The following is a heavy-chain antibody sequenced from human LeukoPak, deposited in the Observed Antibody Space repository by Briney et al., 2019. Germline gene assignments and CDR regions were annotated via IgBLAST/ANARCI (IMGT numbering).Heavy chain of an antibody. D-gene: IGHD6-13*01. V-gene: IGHV3-21*01. CDR1: GFTFSSYS. CDR3: AREGGAAGFVDY. Sequence: GGSLRLSCAASGFTFSSYSMNWVRQAPGKGLEWVSSISSSSSYIYYADSVKGRVTISRDNAKNSLYLQMNSLRAEDTAVYYCAREGGAAGFVDYWGQGTLVTVSS. J-gene: IGHJ4*02. CDR2: ISSSSSYI.